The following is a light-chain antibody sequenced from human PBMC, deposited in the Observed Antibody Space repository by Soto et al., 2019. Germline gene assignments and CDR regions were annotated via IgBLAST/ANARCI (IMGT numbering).Light chain of an antibody. V-gene: IGLV2-14*01. Sequence: QSALTQPASVSGSPGQSITISCTGISSDVGGYKYVSWYQQHPGKAPKLMIYDVSNRPSGVSNRFSGSQSGYTASLTISGIQGEEEAADDCGSYTSSSTDVVFGGGTKLTVL. J-gene: IGLJ2*01. CDR2: DVS. CDR3: GSYTSSSTDVV. CDR1: SSDVGGYKY.